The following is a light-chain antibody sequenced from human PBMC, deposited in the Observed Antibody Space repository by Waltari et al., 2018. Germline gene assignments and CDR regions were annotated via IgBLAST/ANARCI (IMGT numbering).Light chain of an antibody. CDR3: GSYTTRATHV. Sequence: QSALTQPASVSGSPGQSITISCTGTSSDVGGYNYVSWYQQHPGTTPKLLIFDVNRRPSGGSHRFSGSKAGNTASLTFSGLQAEDEADYYCGSYTTRATHVFGIGTKVTVL. J-gene: IGLJ1*01. CDR2: DVN. V-gene: IGLV2-14*03. CDR1: SSDVGGYNY.